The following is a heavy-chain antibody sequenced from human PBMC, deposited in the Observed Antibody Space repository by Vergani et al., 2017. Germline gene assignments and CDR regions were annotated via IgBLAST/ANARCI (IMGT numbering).Heavy chain of an antibody. CDR2: ISGHGDRT. CDR1: GFTFSNSA. D-gene: IGHD2-21*01. V-gene: IGHV3-23*01. CDR3: AKARDRNCKGGNCYSYYYGLDL. Sequence: EVHLLESGGGQVEAGGSLRLSCVASGFTFSNSAMSWVRQTSGKGLEWVSAISGHGDRTYYADSVKGRFTISRDNSKNTVYLQMNSLKAEDRATDYCAKARDRNCKGGNCYSYYYGLDLWGQGTTVTVSS. J-gene: IGHJ6*02.